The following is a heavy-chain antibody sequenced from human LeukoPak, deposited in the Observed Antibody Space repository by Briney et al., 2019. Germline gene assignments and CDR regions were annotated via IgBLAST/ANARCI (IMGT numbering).Heavy chain of an antibody. CDR3: ARDQRDSSGYLNFAY. J-gene: IGHJ4*02. D-gene: IGHD3-22*01. Sequence: PSETLSLTCTVSGGSIGSSYWSWIRQPPGKGLEWIGYISYSGSTNYNPSLRGRVTISIDTSKNQFSLKLSSVTAADTAVYFCARDQRDSSGYLNFAYWGQGTLVIVS. CDR1: GGSIGSSY. V-gene: IGHV4-59*01. CDR2: ISYSGST.